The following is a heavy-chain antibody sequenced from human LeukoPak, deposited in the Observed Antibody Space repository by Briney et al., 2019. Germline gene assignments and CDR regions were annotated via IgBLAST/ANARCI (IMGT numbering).Heavy chain of an antibody. J-gene: IGHJ5*02. CDR3: ARGNLEIVVVPAATGGWFDP. CDR1: GGSFSGYY. Sequence: PSETLSLTCAVYGGSFSGYYWSWIRQPPGKGLEWIGEINHSGSTNYNPSLKSRVTISVDTSKNQFSLKLSSVTAADTAVYYCARGNLEIVVVPAATGGWFDPWGQGTLVTVSS. CDR2: INHSGST. V-gene: IGHV4-34*01. D-gene: IGHD2-2*01.